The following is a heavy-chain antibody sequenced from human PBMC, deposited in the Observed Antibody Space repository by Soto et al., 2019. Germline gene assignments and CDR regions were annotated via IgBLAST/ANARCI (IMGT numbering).Heavy chain of an antibody. J-gene: IGHJ6*02. CDR3: ARDPLGRPVREGYNLAYYYYGMDV. D-gene: IGHD5-18*01. CDR1: GGTFSSYA. CDR2: IIPIFGTA. Sequence: ASVKVSCKASGGTFSSYAISWVRQAPGQGLEWMGGIIPIFGTANYAQKFQGRVTITADKSTSTAYMELSSLRSEDTAVYYCARDPLGRPVREGYNLAYYYYGMDVWGQGTKVTGSS. V-gene: IGHV1-69*06.